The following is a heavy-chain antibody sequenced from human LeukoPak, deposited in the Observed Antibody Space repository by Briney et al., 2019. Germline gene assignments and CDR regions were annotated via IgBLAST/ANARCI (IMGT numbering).Heavy chain of an antibody. J-gene: IGHJ2*01. Sequence: GASVKVSCKASGYTFTSYYMHWVRQGPGQGLEWMGIINPSGGSTSYAQKFQGRVTVTRDTSTNTVDMELSSLRSEDTAVFYCVRGASSIAALNPFWYFDLWGRGTLVTVSS. CDR2: INPSGGST. V-gene: IGHV1-46*01. CDR3: VRGASSIAALNPFWYFDL. CDR1: GYTFTSYY. D-gene: IGHD6-6*01.